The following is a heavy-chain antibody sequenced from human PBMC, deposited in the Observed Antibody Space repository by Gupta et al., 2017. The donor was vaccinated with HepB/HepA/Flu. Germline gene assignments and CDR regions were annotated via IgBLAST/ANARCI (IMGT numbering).Heavy chain of an antibody. V-gene: IGHV1-24*01. Sequence: QVQLVQSGAEVKKPGASEKVSCKVSGYTPTELSMHWVRQAPGKGLEWMGGFDPEDGETIYAQKFQGRVTMTEDTSTDTAYMELSSLRSEDTAVYYCATPRDYGDRDQNWFDPWGQGTLVTVSS. CDR2: FDPEDGET. J-gene: IGHJ5*02. D-gene: IGHD4-17*01. CDR3: ATPRDYGDRDQNWFDP. CDR1: GYTPTELS.